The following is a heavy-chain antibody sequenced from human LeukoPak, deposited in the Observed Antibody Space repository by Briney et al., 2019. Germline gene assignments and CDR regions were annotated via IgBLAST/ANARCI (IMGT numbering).Heavy chain of an antibody. Sequence: ASVKVSCKASGGTFSSYAINWVRQAPGQGLEWMGGIIPIFGKAKYAQKFQGRVTITADESTSTAYMELSSLRSEDTAVYYCARDRLVGASTCLAYWGQGTLVTVSS. V-gene: IGHV1-69*13. J-gene: IGHJ4*02. D-gene: IGHD1-26*01. CDR2: IIPIFGKA. CDR1: GGTFSSYA. CDR3: ARDRLVGASTCLAY.